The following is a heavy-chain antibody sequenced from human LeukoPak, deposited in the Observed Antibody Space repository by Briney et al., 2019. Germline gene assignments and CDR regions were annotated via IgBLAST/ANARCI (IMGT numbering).Heavy chain of an antibody. V-gene: IGHV1-69*13. CDR2: IIPIFGTA. J-gene: IGHJ4*02. Sequence: LRASVKVSCKASGGTFSSYAISWVRQAPGQGLEWMGGIIPIFGTANYAQKFQGRVTITADESTSTAYMELSSLRSEDTAVYYCVSASESYSDYWGQGTLVTVSS. CDR3: VSASESYSDY. CDR1: GGTFSSYA. D-gene: IGHD4-11*01.